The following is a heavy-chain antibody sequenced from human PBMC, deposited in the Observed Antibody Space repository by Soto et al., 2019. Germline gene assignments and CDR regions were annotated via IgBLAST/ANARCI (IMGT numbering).Heavy chain of an antibody. CDR1: GFTFSAFG. V-gene: IGHV3-30*03. J-gene: IGHJ4*02. Sequence: QGQLVESGGGVVQPGRSLRLSCAASGFTFSAFGMHWVRQAPGKGLEWVAAMSYDGNHEYYADSVKGRFSISRDNSKNTVYLQMISLRSEDNAVYFCSETVYACGGSSTGRGAGLDFWGQGILVTVSS. D-gene: IGHD2-8*02. CDR3: SETVYACGGSSTGRGAGLDF. CDR2: MSYDGNHE.